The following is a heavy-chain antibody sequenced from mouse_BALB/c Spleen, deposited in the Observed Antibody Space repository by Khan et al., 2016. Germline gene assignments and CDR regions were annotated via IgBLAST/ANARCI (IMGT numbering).Heavy chain of an antibody. CDR3: VRPNTTAWFAY. J-gene: IGHJ3*01. CDR2: IRSKSNNYAT. CDR1: GFTFNTYA. D-gene: IGHD1-1*01. V-gene: IGHV10-1*02. Sequence: EVQLVESGGGLVQPKGSLKLSCAASGFTFNTYAMNWVRQAPGKGLEWVARIRSKSNNYATYYADSVKDRFTISRDDSQSMLYLQMNNLKTEDTAMYYCVRPNTTAWFAYWGQGTLVTVSA.